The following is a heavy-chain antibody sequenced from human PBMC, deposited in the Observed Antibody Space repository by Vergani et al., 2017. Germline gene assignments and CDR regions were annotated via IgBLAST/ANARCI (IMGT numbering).Heavy chain of an antibody. CDR1: GFTFSSYS. D-gene: IGHD3-22*01. V-gene: IGHV3-23*04. J-gene: IGHJ4*02. Sequence: EVQLVESGGGLVQPGGSLRLSCAASGFTFSSYSMNWVRQAPGKGLEWVSGISASGAPTYYADSVKGRFTISRDNSKNTLSLQMNSLTAEDTAIYYCAGPQGTSAYYYGGFDYWGQGILVTVSS. CDR3: AGPQGTSAYYYGGFDY. CDR2: ISASGAPT.